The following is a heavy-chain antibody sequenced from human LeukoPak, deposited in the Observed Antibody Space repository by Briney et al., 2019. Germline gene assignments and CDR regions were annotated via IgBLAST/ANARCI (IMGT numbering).Heavy chain of an antibody. J-gene: IGHJ4*02. V-gene: IGHV3-21*01. Sequence: GGSLRLSCAAYGFTFSSYSMNWVRQAPGKGLEWVSSISSSSSYIYYADSVKGRFTISRDNAKNSLYLQMNSLRAEDTAVYYCARGVADEYYYDSSGYFYYFDYWGQGTLVTVSS. D-gene: IGHD3-22*01. CDR1: GFTFSSYS. CDR2: ISSSSSYI. CDR3: ARGVADEYYYDSSGYFYYFDY.